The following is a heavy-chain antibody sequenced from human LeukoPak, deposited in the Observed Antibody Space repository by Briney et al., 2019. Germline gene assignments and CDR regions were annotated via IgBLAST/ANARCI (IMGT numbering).Heavy chain of an antibody. D-gene: IGHD3-22*01. CDR1: GGSISSSSYY. CDR2: IYYSGST. J-gene: IGHJ4*02. V-gene: IGHV4-39*07. Sequence: SETLSLTCTVSGGSISSSSYYWGWIRRPPGKGLEWIGSIYYSGSTYYNPSLKSRVTISVDTSKNQFSLKLSSVTAADTAVYYCARGVIYYYVYWGQGTLVTVSS. CDR3: ARGVIYYYVY.